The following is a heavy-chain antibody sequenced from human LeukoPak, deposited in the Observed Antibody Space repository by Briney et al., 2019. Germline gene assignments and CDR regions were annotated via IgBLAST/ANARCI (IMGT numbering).Heavy chain of an antibody. Sequence: PSETLSLTCTASGGSISSSSYYWGWIRQPPGKGLEWIGSIYYSGSTYYNPSLKSRVTISVDTSKNQFSLKLSSVTAADTAVYYCARGTAHYMDVWGKGTTVTVSS. CDR2: IYYSGST. D-gene: IGHD1-1*01. J-gene: IGHJ6*03. CDR1: GGSISSSSYY. V-gene: IGHV4-39*01. CDR3: ARGTAHYMDV.